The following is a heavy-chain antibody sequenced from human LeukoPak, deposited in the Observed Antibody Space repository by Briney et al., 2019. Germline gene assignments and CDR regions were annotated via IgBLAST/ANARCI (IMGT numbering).Heavy chain of an antibody. CDR1: GGSFSGYY. D-gene: IGHD1-26*01. J-gene: IGHJ4*02. V-gene: IGHV4-34*01. CDR2: INHSGST. CDR3: ARDNRGSGSYSGLDY. Sequence: SETLSLTCAVYGGSFSGYYWSWIRQPPGKELEWIGEINHSGSTNYNPSLKSRVTISVDTSKNQFSLKLSSVTAADTAVYYCARDNRGSGSYSGLDYWGQGTLVTVSS.